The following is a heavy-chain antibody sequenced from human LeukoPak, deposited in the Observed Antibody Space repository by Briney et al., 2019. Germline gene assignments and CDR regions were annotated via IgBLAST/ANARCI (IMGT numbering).Heavy chain of an antibody. J-gene: IGHJ3*02. Sequence: SETLSLTCTVSGGSISSSSYYWGWIRQPPGKGLEWIGSIYYSGSTYYNPSLKSRVTISVDTSKNQFSLKLSSVTAADTAVYYCARGRIWGRYCSGGSCLDAFDIWGQGTMVTVSS. D-gene: IGHD2-15*01. CDR3: ARGRIWGRYCSGGSCLDAFDI. V-gene: IGHV4-39*07. CDR2: IYYSGST. CDR1: GGSISSSSYY.